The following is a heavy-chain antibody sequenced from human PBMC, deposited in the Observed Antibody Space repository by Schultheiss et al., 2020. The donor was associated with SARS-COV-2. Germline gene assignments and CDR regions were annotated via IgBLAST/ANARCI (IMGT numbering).Heavy chain of an antibody. CDR3: ARRDYSGSGSYYP. J-gene: IGHJ5*02. CDR1: GFTFSTYA. Sequence: GGSLRLSCAASGFTFSTYAMHWVRQAPGKGLEWVAVISNDGSERYYADSVKGRFSISRDTSKNTLYLQMNRLRAEDTALYYCARRDYSGSGSYYPWGQGTLVTVSS. D-gene: IGHD3-10*01. V-gene: IGHV3-30*01. CDR2: ISNDGSER.